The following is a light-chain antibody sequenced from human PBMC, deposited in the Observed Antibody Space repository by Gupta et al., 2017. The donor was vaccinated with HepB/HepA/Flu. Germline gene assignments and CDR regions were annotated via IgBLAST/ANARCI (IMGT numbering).Light chain of an antibody. CDR2: DDR. CDR3: QVWDGSRNYVV. J-gene: IGLJ2*01. Sequence: SYVLTQPPSVSVAPGETARTTCGGIDIDIKSVHWYQQRPGQAPFLVIYDDRDRPSGISERFSGSNSGNTATLTINRVEGGDEADYYCQVWDGSRNYVVFGGGTKLTVL. CDR1: DIDIKS. V-gene: IGLV3-21*02.